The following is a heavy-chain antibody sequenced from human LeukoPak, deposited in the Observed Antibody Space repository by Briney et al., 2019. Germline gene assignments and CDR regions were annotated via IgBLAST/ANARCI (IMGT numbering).Heavy chain of an antibody. CDR3: ARRAYGDSPNDY. CDR1: GGSMSSYY. D-gene: IGHD4-17*01. V-gene: IGHV4-59*08. J-gene: IGHJ4*02. Sequence: PWEALSLTCTVSGGSMSSYYWSWIRQPPGKGLEWIGYIYYSGSTNYNPSLKSRVTISVDTSKNQFSLKLSSVTAADTAVYYCARRAYGDSPNDYWGQGTLVTVSS. CDR2: IYYSGST.